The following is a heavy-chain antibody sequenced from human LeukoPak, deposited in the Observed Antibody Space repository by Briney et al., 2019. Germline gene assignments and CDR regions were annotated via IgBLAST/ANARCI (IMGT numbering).Heavy chain of an antibody. CDR3: ARDSKYYYYGMDV. J-gene: IGHJ6*02. CDR2: ISGDSGST. CDR1: GFTFDDYG. Sequence: TGGSLRLSCTASGFTFDDYGMHWVRQAPGKGLEWVSLISGDSGSTYYADSVKGRFTISRDNAKNSLYLQMNSLRAEDTAVYYCARDSKYYYYGMDVWGQGTTVTVSS. V-gene: IGHV3-43*02.